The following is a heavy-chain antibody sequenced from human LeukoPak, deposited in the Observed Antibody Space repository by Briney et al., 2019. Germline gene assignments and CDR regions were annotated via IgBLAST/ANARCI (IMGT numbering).Heavy chain of an antibody. Sequence: SVKVSCEASGGTFSSYAISWVRQAPGQGLEWMGGIIPIFGTANYAQKFQGRVTITADESTSTAYMELSSPRSEDTAVYYCARGGQLVFISVLDYWGQGTLVPVSS. J-gene: IGHJ4*02. V-gene: IGHV1-69*13. D-gene: IGHD6-13*01. CDR2: IIPIFGTA. CDR3: ARGGQLVFISVLDY. CDR1: GGTFSSYA.